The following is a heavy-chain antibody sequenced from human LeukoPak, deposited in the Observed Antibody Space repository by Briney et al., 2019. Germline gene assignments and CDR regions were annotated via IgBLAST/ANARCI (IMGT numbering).Heavy chain of an antibody. V-gene: IGHV1-69*13. CDR1: GGTFSSYA. CDR3: AREVAYSSGWYQEYYYYMDV. Sequence: ASVKVSCKASGGTFSSYAISWVRQAPGQGLEWMGGIIPIFGTANYAQKFQGRVTITADESTSTAYMELSNLRSEDTAVYYCAREVAYSSGWYQEYYYYMDVWGKGTTVIVSS. J-gene: IGHJ6*03. CDR2: IIPIFGTA. D-gene: IGHD6-19*01.